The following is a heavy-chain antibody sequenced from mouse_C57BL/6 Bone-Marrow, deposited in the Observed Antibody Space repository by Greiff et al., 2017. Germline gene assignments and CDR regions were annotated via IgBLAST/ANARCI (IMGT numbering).Heavy chain of an antibody. CDR3: ARLFAY. CDR2: IYPRSGNT. J-gene: IGHJ3*01. Sequence: QVHVKQSGAELARPGASVKLSCKASGYTFTSYGISWVKQRTGQGLEWIGEIYPRSGNTYYNEKFKGKATLTADKSSSTAYMELRSLTSEDSAVYFCARLFAYWGQGTLVTVPA. CDR1: GYTFTSYG. V-gene: IGHV1-81*01.